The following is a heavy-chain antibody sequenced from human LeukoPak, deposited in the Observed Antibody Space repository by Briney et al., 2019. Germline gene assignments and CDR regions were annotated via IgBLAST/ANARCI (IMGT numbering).Heavy chain of an antibody. J-gene: IGHJ6*02. D-gene: IGHD4-11*01. V-gene: IGHV4-59*01. CDR2: IYYSGST. CDR1: GGSISSYY. CDR3: ARVVYSHYWPEGMDV. Sequence: NASETLSLTCTVSGGSISSYYWSLIRQPPGKGLEWIGYIYYSGSTNYNPSLKSRVTISVDTSKNQFSLKLSSVTAADTAVYYCARVVYSHYWPEGMDVWGQGTTVTVSS.